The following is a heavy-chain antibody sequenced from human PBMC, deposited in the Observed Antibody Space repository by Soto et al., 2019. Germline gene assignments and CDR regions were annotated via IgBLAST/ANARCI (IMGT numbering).Heavy chain of an antibody. D-gene: IGHD1-26*01. V-gene: IGHV3-30-3*01. J-gene: IGHJ1*01. CDR3: ARDWERWECIFQH. CDR1: GFTFSSYA. Sequence: QVQLVESGGGVVQPGRSLRLSRAASGFTFSSYAMHWVRQAPGKGLEWVAVISYDGSNKYYADSVKGRFTISRDNSKNTLYLQMNSLRAEDTAVYYCARDWERWECIFQHWGQGTLVTVSS. CDR2: ISYDGSNK.